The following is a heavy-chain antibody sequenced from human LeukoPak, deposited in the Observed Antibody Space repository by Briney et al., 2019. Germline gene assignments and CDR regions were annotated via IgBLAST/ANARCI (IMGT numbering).Heavy chain of an antibody. CDR2: INPNNGGT. Sequence: ASAKVSCKASGYTFTGYYMHWVRQAPGQGLEWMGWINPNNGGTNYAQKFQGRVTMTRDTSISTAYMELSRLRSDDTAVYYCALPTIVGTTNYPWGQGALVTVSS. CDR1: GYTFTGYY. J-gene: IGHJ5*02. D-gene: IGHD1-26*01. CDR3: ALPTIVGTTNYP. V-gene: IGHV1-2*02.